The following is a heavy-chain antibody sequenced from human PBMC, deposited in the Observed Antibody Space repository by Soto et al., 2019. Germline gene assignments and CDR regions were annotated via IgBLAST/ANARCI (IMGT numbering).Heavy chain of an antibody. CDR3: ARNVPVTPLGY. J-gene: IGHJ4*02. D-gene: IGHD4-17*01. CDR1: GVTVSNNY. V-gene: IGHV3-66*01. Sequence: EVKLVESGGGLVQPGGSLRLSCAASGVTVSNNYMTWVRQAPGKGLELVSSIYSTGNTFYADPVKGRFTISRDNSKNTLYLQMNSLRVEDTAVYYCARNVPVTPLGYWGQGTLVTVSS. CDR2: IYSTGNT.